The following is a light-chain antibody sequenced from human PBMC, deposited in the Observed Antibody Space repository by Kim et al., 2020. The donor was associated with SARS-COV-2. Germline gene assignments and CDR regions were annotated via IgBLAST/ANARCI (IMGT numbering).Light chain of an antibody. V-gene: IGLV2-18*02. CDR1: RREIESYYS. J-gene: IGLJ2*01. CDR2: EVS. CDR3: STYTSTSTFGVL. Sequence: VALASTGSRREIESYYSVSGYQQTQGTGPTLMIYEVSNQPPSGTARFSGSKSAGTASLTNTRLQAEEEAGYYCSTYTSTSTFGVLFGGGTQLTVL.